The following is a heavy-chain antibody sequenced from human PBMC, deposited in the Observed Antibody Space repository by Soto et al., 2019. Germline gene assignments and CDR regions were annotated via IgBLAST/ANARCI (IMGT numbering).Heavy chain of an antibody. CDR1: GGSISSYY. V-gene: IGHV4-59*01. J-gene: IGHJ5*02. D-gene: IGHD3-22*01. CDR2: IYYSGST. CDR3: ARGLYYYDSSGYYPNWFDP. Sequence: SETLSLTCTVSGGSISSYYWSWIRQPPGKGLEWIGYIYYSGSTNYNPSLKSRVTISVDTSKNQFSLKLSSVTAADTAVYYCARGLYYYDSSGYYPNWFDPWGQGALVTVSS.